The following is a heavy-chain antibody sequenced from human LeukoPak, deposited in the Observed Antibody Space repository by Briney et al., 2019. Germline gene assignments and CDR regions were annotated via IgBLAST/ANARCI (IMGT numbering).Heavy chain of an antibody. D-gene: IGHD2-15*01. V-gene: IGHV3-49*04. CDR1: GFTFSGYW. CDR2: IRSKAYGGTT. CDR3: TRDQTPYN. J-gene: IGHJ4*02. Sequence: GGSLRLSCAASGFTFSGYWMSWVRQAPGKGLEWVGFIRSKAYGGTTEYAASVKGRFTISRDDSNSIAYLQMNSLKTEDTAVYYCTRDQTPYNWGQGNMVTVSS.